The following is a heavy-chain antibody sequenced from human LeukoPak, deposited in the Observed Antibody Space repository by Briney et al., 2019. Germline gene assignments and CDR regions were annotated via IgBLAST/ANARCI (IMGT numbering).Heavy chain of an antibody. V-gene: IGHV3-30-3*01. CDR2: ISYNGTNK. CDR1: GFTFSSYP. J-gene: IGHJ4*02. Sequence: QPGRSLRLSCAASGFTFSSYPMHWVRRAPGKGLEWVAVISYNGTNKYYADSVKGRFTISRDNSKNTLYLQMNSLRAEDTAVYYCARDRDIVVVPADYWGQGTLVTVSS. D-gene: IGHD2-2*01. CDR3: ARDRDIVVVPADY.